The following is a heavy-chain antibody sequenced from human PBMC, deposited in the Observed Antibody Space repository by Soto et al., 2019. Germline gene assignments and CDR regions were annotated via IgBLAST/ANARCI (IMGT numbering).Heavy chain of an antibody. J-gene: IGHJ4*02. CDR2: IYSGGST. CDR1: GFTVSSNY. CDR3: ARGNPTFGGVIAPFDY. D-gene: IGHD3-16*02. Sequence: PLGGSLRLSCAASGFTVSSNYMSWVRQAPGEGLEWVSVIYSGGSTYYADSVKGRFTISRHNSKNTLYLQMNSLRAEDTAVYYCARGNPTFGGVIAPFDYWGQGPLVTVS. V-gene: IGHV3-53*04.